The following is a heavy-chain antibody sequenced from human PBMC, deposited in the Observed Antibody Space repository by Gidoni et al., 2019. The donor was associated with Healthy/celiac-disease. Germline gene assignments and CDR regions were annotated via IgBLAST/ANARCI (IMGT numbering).Heavy chain of an antibody. CDR2: ISYDGSNK. CDR1: GFTFSSYD. Sequence: QVQLVESGGGVVQPGRSLRLSCAASGFTFSSYDMHWVRQAPGKGLEWVAVISYDGSNKYYADSVKGRFTISRDNSKNTLYLQMNSLRAEDTAVYYCARDLAATYYDFWTPGPFDYWGQGTLVTVSS. D-gene: IGHD3-3*01. V-gene: IGHV3-30*04. CDR3: ARDLAATYYDFWTPGPFDY. J-gene: IGHJ4*02.